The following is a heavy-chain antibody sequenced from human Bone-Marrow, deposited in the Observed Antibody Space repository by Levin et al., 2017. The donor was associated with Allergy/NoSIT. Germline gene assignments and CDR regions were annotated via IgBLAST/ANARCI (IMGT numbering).Heavy chain of an antibody. CDR1: GGTFSSDG. CDR3: ARGWSRGGFNI. D-gene: IGHD2-15*01. Sequence: AASVKVSCKASGGTFSSDGISWVRQAPGQGLECMGTIIPIFGAAHYAQKFQGRVSITADISTNTAYMDLSSLRSEDTAVYYCARGWSRGGFNIWGQGTMVTVS. V-gene: IGHV1-69*06. J-gene: IGHJ3*02. CDR2: IIPIFGAA.